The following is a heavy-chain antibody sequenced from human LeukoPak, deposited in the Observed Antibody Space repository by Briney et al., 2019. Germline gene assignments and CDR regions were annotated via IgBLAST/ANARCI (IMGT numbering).Heavy chain of an antibody. Sequence: PGGSLRLSCAASGFTFSSYAMHWVRQAPGKGLEWVAVVSYDGSNKYYADSVKGRFTISRDNSKNTLYLQMNSLRAEDTAVYYCARDVYSSSSFWGQGTLVTVSS. J-gene: IGHJ4*02. D-gene: IGHD6-6*01. CDR3: ARDVYSSSSF. CDR2: VSYDGSNK. CDR1: GFTFSSYA. V-gene: IGHV3-30-3*01.